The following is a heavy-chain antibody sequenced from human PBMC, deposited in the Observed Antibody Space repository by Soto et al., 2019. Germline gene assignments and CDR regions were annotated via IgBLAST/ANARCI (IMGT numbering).Heavy chain of an antibody. Sequence: PGESRSLSCAASGFTFDNYAMHWVRQAPGKGLEWVSGISWNSNTIAYADSVKGRFTISRDNAKNSLYLQMNSLRAEDTAFYYCSKDTGPNWGQGTLVTVSS. V-gene: IGHV3-9*01. CDR1: GFTFDNYA. J-gene: IGHJ4*02. CDR2: ISWNSNTI. CDR3: SKDTGPN.